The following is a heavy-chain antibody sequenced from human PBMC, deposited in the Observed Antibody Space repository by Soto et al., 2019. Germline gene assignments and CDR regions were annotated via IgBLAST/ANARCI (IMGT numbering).Heavy chain of an antibody. V-gene: IGHV3-74*01. J-gene: IGHJ4*02. CDR3: AREKAVAGTTFDY. D-gene: IGHD6-19*01. CDR2: IQSDGSST. CDR1: GFTLKSYW. Sequence: EVQLVESGGGSVQPGGSLRLSCVVSGFTLKSYWMHWVRQAPGKGLVWVSRIQSDGSSTNYADSVKGRFTISRDNDKNTLYLQMDSLRVEDTAVYYCAREKAVAGTTFDYWGQGALVTVSS.